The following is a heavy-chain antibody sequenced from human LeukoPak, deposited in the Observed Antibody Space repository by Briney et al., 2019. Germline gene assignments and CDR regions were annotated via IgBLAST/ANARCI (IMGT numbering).Heavy chain of an antibody. CDR3: ARRTTIFLWDV. D-gene: IGHD2/OR15-2a*01. V-gene: IGHV4-39*01. CDR2: ISYSGSA. J-gene: IGHJ6*04. Sequence: SETLSLTCTVSGGSISSYYWSWIRQPPGKGLEWIGTISYSGSAYYNPSLKSRVTISVDTSKSQFSLRLSSVTAADTAVYYCARRTTIFLWDVWGKGTTVTVSS. CDR1: GGSISSYY.